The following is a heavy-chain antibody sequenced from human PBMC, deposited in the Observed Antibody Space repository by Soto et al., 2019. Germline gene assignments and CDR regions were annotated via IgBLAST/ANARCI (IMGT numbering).Heavy chain of an antibody. Sequence: QVQLVQSGAEVKKPGSSVKVSCKASGGTFSTNPISWVRQAPGQGLEWMGGTGSGTGPGNHAQKFQGRLTITVDKSPSTVYIELSSLSSEDTAVYYCARRDSGGFYRYFDSWGQGTLVTVSS. CDR1: GGTFSTNP. J-gene: IGHJ4*02. D-gene: IGHD2-15*01. CDR2: TGSGTGPG. CDR3: ARRDSGGFYRYFDS. V-gene: IGHV1-69*06.